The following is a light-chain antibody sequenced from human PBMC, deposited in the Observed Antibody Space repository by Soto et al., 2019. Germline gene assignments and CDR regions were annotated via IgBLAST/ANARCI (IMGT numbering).Light chain of an antibody. Sequence: EIVLTQSPATLSLSPGERATLSCRASQSVGSYLAWYQQKRGQAPRLLIFDASYRATAIPARFGGSGSGTEFTLTISSRQPQDFAFDYYQQRTTRPRFTFGPGTKVDIK. CDR3: QQRTTRPRFT. J-gene: IGKJ3*01. CDR2: DAS. CDR1: QSVGSY. V-gene: IGKV3-11*01.